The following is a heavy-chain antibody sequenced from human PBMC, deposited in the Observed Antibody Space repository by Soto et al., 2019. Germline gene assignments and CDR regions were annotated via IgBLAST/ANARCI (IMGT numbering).Heavy chain of an antibody. CDR3: ARDPYYYDGSGYVDY. D-gene: IGHD3-22*01. CDR1: GFTFSSYG. V-gene: IGHV3-33*01. J-gene: IGHJ4*02. CDR2: IWYDGSNK. Sequence: GGSLRLSCAASGFTFSSYGMHWVRQAPGKGLEWVAVIWYDGSNKYYAGSVKGRFTISRDNSKNTLYLQMNSLRAEDTAVYYCARDPYYYDGSGYVDYWGQGTLVTVSS.